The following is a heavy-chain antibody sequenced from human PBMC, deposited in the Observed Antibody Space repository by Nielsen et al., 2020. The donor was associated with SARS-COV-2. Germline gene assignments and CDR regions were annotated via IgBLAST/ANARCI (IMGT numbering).Heavy chain of an antibody. J-gene: IGHJ3*02. CDR2: IYYSGST. Sequence: SETLSLTCTVSGGSISSGGYYWSWIRQHPGKGLEWIGYIYYSGSTYYNPSLKSRTSISLDTSKNQFSLKLSSVTAADTAVYYCARGWATMVRGVIVRAFDIWGQGTMVTVSS. D-gene: IGHD3-10*01. V-gene: IGHV4-31*03. CDR3: ARGWATMVRGVIVRAFDI. CDR1: GGSISSGGYY.